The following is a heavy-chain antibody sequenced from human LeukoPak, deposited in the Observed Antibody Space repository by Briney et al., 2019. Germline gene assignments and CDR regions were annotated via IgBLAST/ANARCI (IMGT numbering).Heavy chain of an antibody. CDR1: GFTFSSYS. Sequence: GGSLRLSCAASGFTFSSYSMNWVRQAPGRGLEWVSSISSSSYIYYSDSVKGRFTISRDHPKNSLYLQMNSLRAEDTAVYYCARGRGGYCSSTSCSRGAFDLWGQGTMVTVSS. V-gene: IGHV3-21*01. D-gene: IGHD2-2*01. J-gene: IGHJ3*01. CDR2: ISSSSYI. CDR3: ARGRGGYCSSTSCSRGAFDL.